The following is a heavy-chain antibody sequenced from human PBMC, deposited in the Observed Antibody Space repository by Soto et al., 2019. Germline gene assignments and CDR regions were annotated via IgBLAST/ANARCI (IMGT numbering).Heavy chain of an antibody. J-gene: IGHJ6*03. V-gene: IGHV1-8*01. CDR1: GYTFTSYD. CDR2: MNPNSGNT. CDR3: ARAWAAQRNYYYYYYMDV. Sequence: ASVKVSCKASGYTFTSYDINWVRQANGQGLEWMGWMNPNSGNTGYAQKFQGRVTMTRNTSISTAYMELSSLRSEDTAVYYCARAWAAQRNYYYYYYMDVWGKGTTVTVSS. D-gene: IGHD6-6*01.